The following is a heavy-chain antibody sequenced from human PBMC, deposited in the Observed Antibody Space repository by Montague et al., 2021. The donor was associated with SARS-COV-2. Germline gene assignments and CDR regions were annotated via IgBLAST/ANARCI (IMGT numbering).Heavy chain of an antibody. D-gene: IGHD3-9*01. J-gene: IGHJ4*02. Sequence: SLRLSCAASGFAFSSYSMNWVRQAPGKGLEWVSYISSTSSTIYYSDSVKGRFTISRDNAKNSLYLQMNSLRAEDTAVYYCARDLRWGYYDILTGYYRPLDYWGQGTLVTVSS. V-gene: IGHV3-48*04. CDR2: ISSTSSTI. CDR1: GFAFSSYS. CDR3: ARDLRWGYYDILTGYYRPLDY.